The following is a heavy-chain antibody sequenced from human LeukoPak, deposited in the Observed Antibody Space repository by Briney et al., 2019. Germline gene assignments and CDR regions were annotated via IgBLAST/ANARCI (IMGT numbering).Heavy chain of an antibody. CDR2: IDDDGSAT. J-gene: IGHJ4*02. V-gene: IGHV3-74*01. CDR1: GFIVSSYW. CDR3: IRSGGWPGF. D-gene: IGHD6-19*01. Sequence: PGVSLRLSCEASGFIVSSYWMHWVRQAPGKGLVWVSRIDDDGSATAYADSVKGRFIISRDDAKNTVYLQMNSLRAEDTAMYYCIRSGGWPGFWGQGTLVTVSS.